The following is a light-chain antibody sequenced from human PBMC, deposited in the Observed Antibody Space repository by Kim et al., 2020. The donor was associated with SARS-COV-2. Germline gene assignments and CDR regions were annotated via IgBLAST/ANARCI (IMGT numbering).Light chain of an antibody. J-gene: IGKJ2*01. CDR2: GAS. V-gene: IGKV3-20*01. CDR1: QSVSSSY. Sequence: LSPGESAPLSCRASQSVSSSYLAWYQQKPGQAPRLLIYGASSRATGIPDRFSGSGSRTDFTLTISRLEPEDFGVYYCQQYGNLPYTFGQGTKLEI. CDR3: QQYGNLPYT.